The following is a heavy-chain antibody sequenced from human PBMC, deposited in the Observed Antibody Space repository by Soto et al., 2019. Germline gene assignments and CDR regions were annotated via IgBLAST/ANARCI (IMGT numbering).Heavy chain of an antibody. J-gene: IGHJ2*01. CDR2: INPNTGGT. CDR1: GYTFTGYY. D-gene: IGHD1-26*01. V-gene: IGHV1-2*04. CDR3: ARGGSLYWYFDL. Sequence: ASVKVSCKASGYTFTGYYIHWVRQAPGQGLEWMGWINPNTGGTNYAQKFQGWVTMTRDTSISTAYMELSSLRSEDTAVYYCARGGSLYWYFDLWGRGTLVTVSS.